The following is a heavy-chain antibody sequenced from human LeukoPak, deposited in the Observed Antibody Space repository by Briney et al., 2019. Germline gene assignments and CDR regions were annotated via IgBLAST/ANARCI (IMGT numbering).Heavy chain of an antibody. J-gene: IGHJ4*02. Sequence: ASVKVSCKASGYTFTSYYMHWVRQAHGQGLEWMGIINPSGGSTSYAQKFQGRVTMARDTSTSTVYMELSSLRSEDTAVYYCVSSGYYGFTYLDYWGQGTLVTVSS. CDR2: INPSGGST. V-gene: IGHV1-46*03. CDR1: GYTFTSYY. CDR3: VSSGYYGFTYLDY. D-gene: IGHD3-22*01.